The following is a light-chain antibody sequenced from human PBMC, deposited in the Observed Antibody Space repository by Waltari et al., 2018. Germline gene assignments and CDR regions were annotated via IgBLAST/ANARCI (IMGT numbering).Light chain of an antibody. Sequence: SSDLTQPPSVSVSPGQTADIACSGDKLGNAYSCWYQQKPGQSPVLVIYHDNQRTSGVTGRFSGSKSGGTASLTISGTQAVDEADYYCQAGDTATGVVFGGGTTLTVL. CDR3: QAGDTATGVV. V-gene: IGLV3-1*01. CDR2: HDN. CDR1: KLGNAY. J-gene: IGLJ3*02.